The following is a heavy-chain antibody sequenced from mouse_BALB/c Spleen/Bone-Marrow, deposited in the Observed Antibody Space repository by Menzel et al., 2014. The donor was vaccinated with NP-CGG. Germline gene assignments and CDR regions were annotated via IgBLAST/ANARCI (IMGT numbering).Heavy chain of an antibody. CDR2: INPNNGNT. V-gene: IGHV1-26*01. Sequence: VQLQQSGPDLVKPGASVKMSCKASGYTFTDYYMTWVKQSHGKSLEWIGDINPNNGNTFYNQKFKGKATLTVDKSSTTAYMQLNSLTSEDSAVYYCARSRAMDYWGQGTSVTVSS. CDR3: ARSRAMDY. CDR1: GYTFTDYY. J-gene: IGHJ4*01.